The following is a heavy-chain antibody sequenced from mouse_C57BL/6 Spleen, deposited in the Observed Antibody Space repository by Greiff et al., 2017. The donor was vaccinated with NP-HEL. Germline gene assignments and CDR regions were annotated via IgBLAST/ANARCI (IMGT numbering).Heavy chain of an antibody. CDR3: ARDLTGTGYFDV. CDR1: GYAFSSSW. V-gene: IGHV1-82*01. CDR2: IYPGDGDT. Sequence: VQLQQSGPELVKPGASVKISCKASGYAFSSSWMNWVKQRPGKGLEWIGRIYPGDGDTNYNGKFKGKATLTADKSSSTAYMQLSSLTSEDSAVYFCARDLTGTGYFDVWGTGTTVTVSS. D-gene: IGHD4-1*01. J-gene: IGHJ1*03.